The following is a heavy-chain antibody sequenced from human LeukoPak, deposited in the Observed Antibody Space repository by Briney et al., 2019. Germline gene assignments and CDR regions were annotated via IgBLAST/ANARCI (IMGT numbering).Heavy chain of an antibody. V-gene: IGHV3-30*18. CDR2: ISYDGSNK. CDR3: ANLGTTVTTKDAFDI. D-gene: IGHD4-17*01. CDR1: GFTFSSYG. J-gene: IGHJ3*02. Sequence: GGSLRLSCAASGFTFSSYGMHWVRQAPGKGLEWVAVISYDGSNKYYADSVKGRFTISRDNSKNTLYLQMNSLRAEDTAVYYCANLGTTVTTKDAFDIWGQGTMVTVSS.